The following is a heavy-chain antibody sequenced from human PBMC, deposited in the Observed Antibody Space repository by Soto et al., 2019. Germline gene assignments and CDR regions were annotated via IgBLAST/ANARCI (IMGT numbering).Heavy chain of an antibody. V-gene: IGHV3-30*19. D-gene: IGHD3-16*01. Sequence: QLQLVESGGGVVQPGTSLRLSCTASGFMFKSYVMHWVRQAPGKGLEWVALTSYDGNNKYYGASVKGRFTVSRDNSKNTLHLQMDSLRPEDTALYYCARWGTTGGFDLWGQGTLVSVSS. CDR2: TSYDGNNK. J-gene: IGHJ4*02. CDR1: GFMFKSYV. CDR3: ARWGTTGGFDL.